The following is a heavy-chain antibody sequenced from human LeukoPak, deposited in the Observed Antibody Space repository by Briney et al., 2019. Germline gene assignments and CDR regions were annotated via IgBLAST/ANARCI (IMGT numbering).Heavy chain of an antibody. J-gene: IGHJ3*02. V-gene: IGHV3-74*01. Sequence: GGSLRLSCAASGFTFSNYWMHWVRQAPGKGLVRFSRINSDGRSIIYADSVKGRFTISRDNAKNTLYLQMNSLRVEDTAVYYCARGGSPPEALGDALNIWGQGTMVTVSS. D-gene: IGHD1-26*01. CDR1: GFTFSNYW. CDR3: ARGGSPPEALGDALNI. CDR2: INSDGRSI.